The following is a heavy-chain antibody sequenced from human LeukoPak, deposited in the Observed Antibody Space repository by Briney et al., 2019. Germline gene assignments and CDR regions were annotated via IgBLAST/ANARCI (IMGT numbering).Heavy chain of an antibody. Sequence: SSSGSTIYYADSVKGRFTISRDNAKNSLSLQMNSLRAEDTAVYYCASDSPPDYWGQGTLVTVSS. V-gene: IGHV3-48*01. J-gene: IGHJ4*02. CDR2: SSSGSTI. CDR3: ASDSPPDY.